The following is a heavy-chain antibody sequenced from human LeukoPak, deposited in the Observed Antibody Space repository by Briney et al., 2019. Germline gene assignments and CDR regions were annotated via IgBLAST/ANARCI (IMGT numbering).Heavy chain of an antibody. V-gene: IGHV3-33*08. CDR1: GFTLSKYA. J-gene: IGHJ4*02. CDR2: IWSDGSNK. Sequence: GGSLRLSCAASGFTLSKYAMHWVRQAPGKGLEWVALIWSDGSNKYYADSVKGRITISRDNSKNTVYLQMNSLRAEDTAVYYCARELFSSGSCPDGWGQGTLVTVSS. CDR3: ARELFSSGSCPDG. D-gene: IGHD3-10*01.